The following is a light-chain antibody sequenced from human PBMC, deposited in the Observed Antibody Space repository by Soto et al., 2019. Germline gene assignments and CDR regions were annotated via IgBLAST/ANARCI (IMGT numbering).Light chain of an antibody. CDR1: QSISSW. Sequence: DIQMTQSPSTLSASVGDRVTITCRASQSISSWLAWYQQKPGKAPKLLIYGASSLEGGVPSRFSGSGSGTEFTLTISSLQPDDFATSYCHQYKTYSRTFGKGTKVEIK. V-gene: IGKV1-5*03. CDR3: HQYKTYSRT. J-gene: IGKJ1*01. CDR2: GAS.